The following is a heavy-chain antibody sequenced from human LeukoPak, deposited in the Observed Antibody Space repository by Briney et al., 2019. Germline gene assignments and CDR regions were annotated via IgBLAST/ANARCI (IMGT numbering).Heavy chain of an antibody. Sequence: PSQTLSPTCTVSGGSISSGGYYWSWIRQHPGKGLEWIGYIYYSGSTYYNPSLKSRVTISVDTSKNQFSLKLSSVTAADTAVYYCAGVFTYNWNHPDWFDPWGQGTLVTVSS. CDR1: GGSISSGGYY. D-gene: IGHD1-20*01. V-gene: IGHV4-31*03. CDR3: AGVFTYNWNHPDWFDP. J-gene: IGHJ5*02. CDR2: IYYSGST.